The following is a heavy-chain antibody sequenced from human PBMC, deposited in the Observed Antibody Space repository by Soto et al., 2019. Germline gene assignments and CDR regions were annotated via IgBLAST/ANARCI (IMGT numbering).Heavy chain of an antibody. J-gene: IGHJ6*03. V-gene: IGHV1-69*08. CDR1: GGTFSSYT. D-gene: IGHD6-13*01. Sequence: QVQLVQSGAEVKKPGSSVKVSCKASGGTFSSYTISWVRPAPGQGLEWMGRIIPILGIANYAQKFQGRVTITADKSTSTAYMELSSLRSEDTAVYYCARDRGIYYYYYYMDVWGKGTTVTVSS. CDR3: ARDRGIYYYYYYMDV. CDR2: IIPILGIA.